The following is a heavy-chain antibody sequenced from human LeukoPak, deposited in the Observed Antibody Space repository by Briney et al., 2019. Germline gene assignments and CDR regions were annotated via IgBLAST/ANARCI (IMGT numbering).Heavy chain of an antibody. D-gene: IGHD2-8*01. CDR1: GFTFDDYG. Sequence: GGSLRLSCAASGFTFDDYGMSWVRHAPGKGLEWVSRINSDGSTTSYADSVKGRFTISRDNAQNTLYLQINSLRAEDTAVYYCARESEDMVYGFYYYYMDVWGKGTTVTVSS. V-gene: IGHV3-20*04. J-gene: IGHJ6*03. CDR2: INSDGSTT. CDR3: ARESEDMVYGFYYYYMDV.